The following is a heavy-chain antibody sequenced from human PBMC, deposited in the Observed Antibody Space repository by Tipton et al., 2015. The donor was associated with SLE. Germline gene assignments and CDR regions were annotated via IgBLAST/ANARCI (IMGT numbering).Heavy chain of an antibody. CDR1: GYSFTNYF. D-gene: IGHD6-13*01. Sequence: QLVQSGAEVKKPGASVKVSCKASGYSFTNYFIHWVRQAPGQGLEWMGIINPSGGSTTYAQKFQGRVTMTRDTSTSTVYMDLSSLRSEDTAVYFCARDSSAAASSGYSYYYMDVWGKGTTVTVSS. CDR3: ARDSSAAASSGYSYYYMDV. CDR2: INPSGGST. V-gene: IGHV1-46*01. J-gene: IGHJ6*03.